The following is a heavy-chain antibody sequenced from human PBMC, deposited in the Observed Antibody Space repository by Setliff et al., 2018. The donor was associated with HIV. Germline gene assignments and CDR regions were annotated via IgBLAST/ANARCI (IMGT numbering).Heavy chain of an antibody. D-gene: IGHD6-19*01. CDR1: GYTFTYCS. J-gene: IGHJ4*02. CDR3: VPLLLAVAGTRFSGFFDY. V-gene: IGHV1-45*02. CDR2: ITLYNGNT. Sequence: SVKVSCKASGYTFTYCSLHWLQQAPGQGLERMRWITLYNGNTNYAKKFQSRVTITRDMSLRTAYIELSSPRSEDSAVYYWVPLLLAVAGTRFSGFFDYWGQGTLVTVS.